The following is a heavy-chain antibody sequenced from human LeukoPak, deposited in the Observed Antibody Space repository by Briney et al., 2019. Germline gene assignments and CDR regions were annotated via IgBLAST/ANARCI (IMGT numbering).Heavy chain of an antibody. D-gene: IGHD4-11*01. J-gene: IGHJ4*02. Sequence: PSETLSLTCAVSGYSISSGYYWGWIRQPPGKGLELIGSIYHSGSTYYNPSLKSRVTISVDTSKNQFSLKLSSVTAADTAVYYCARGLQSLGYFDYWGQGTLVTVSS. V-gene: IGHV4-38-2*01. CDR1: GYSISSGYY. CDR2: IYHSGST. CDR3: ARGLQSLGYFDY.